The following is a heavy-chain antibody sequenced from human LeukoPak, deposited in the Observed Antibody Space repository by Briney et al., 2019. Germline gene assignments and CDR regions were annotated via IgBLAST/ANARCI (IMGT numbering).Heavy chain of an antibody. J-gene: IGHJ4*02. V-gene: IGHV4-4*07. Sequence: PSETLSLTCTVSGGSISSYYWSWIRQPAGKGLEWIGRIYTSGSTNYNPSLKSRVTMSVDTSKNQFSLKLSSVTAADTAVYYCARDLITMVQGVQPGGRTWGQGTLVTVPS. CDR3: ARDLITMVQGVQPGGRT. CDR1: GGSISSYY. D-gene: IGHD3-10*01. CDR2: IYTSGST.